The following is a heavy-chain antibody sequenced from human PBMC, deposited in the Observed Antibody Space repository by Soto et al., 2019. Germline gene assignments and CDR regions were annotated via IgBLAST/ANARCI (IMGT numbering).Heavy chain of an antibody. Sequence: ASVKVSCKASGYTFTGYYMHWVRQAPGQGLEWMGWVNPNSGGTNYAQKVQGWVTMTRDTSISTAYMELSRLRSDDTAVYYCARDNGYSNKSFDYWGQGTLVTVSS. CDR3: ARDNGYSNKSFDY. CDR2: VNPNSGGT. D-gene: IGHD6-13*01. CDR1: GYTFTGYY. V-gene: IGHV1-2*04. J-gene: IGHJ4*02.